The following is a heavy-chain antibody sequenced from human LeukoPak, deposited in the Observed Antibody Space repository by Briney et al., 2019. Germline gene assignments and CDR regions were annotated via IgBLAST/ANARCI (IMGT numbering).Heavy chain of an antibody. CDR1: DGSISSYY. CDR2: VENTGNI. Sequence: PSETLSLTCTVSDGSISSYYWSWIRQPPGKRLEWIGNVENTGNINYNPSLESRVTISVDTSKNQFSLRLNSVTAADTAVYYCARAVGDSGHGRCFDYWGQGTLVTVSS. CDR3: ARAVGDSGHGRCFDY. D-gene: IGHD5-12*01. J-gene: IGHJ4*02. V-gene: IGHV4-59*01.